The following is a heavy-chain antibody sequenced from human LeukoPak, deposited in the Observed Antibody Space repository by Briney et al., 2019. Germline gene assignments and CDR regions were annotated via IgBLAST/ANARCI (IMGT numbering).Heavy chain of an antibody. D-gene: IGHD3-10*01. CDR2: INPNSSGT. Sequence: ASVKVSCKASGYTFTGYYMHWVRQAPGQGLEWMGWINPNSSGTNYAQKFQGWVTMTRDTSISTAYMELSRLRSDDTAVYYCARRPRPKWFGDQDNWFDPWGQGTLVTVSS. CDR3: ARRPRPKWFGDQDNWFDP. CDR1: GYTFTGYY. J-gene: IGHJ5*02. V-gene: IGHV1-2*04.